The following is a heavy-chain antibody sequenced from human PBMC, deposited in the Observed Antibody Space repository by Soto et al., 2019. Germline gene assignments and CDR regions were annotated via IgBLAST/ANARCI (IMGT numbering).Heavy chain of an antibody. CDR1: GFTVSSTY. J-gene: IGHJ6*02. V-gene: IGHV3-53*01. CDR3: AREDWNDIYYYCGMDV. Sequence: HPGGSLRLSCAASGFTVSSTYMSWVRQAPGKGLEWVSVIYSGGSTYYADSVKGRFTISRDNSKNTLYLQMNSLRAEDTAVYYCAREDWNDIYYYCGMDVRGQGTTVTVS. CDR2: IYSGGST. D-gene: IGHD1-1*01.